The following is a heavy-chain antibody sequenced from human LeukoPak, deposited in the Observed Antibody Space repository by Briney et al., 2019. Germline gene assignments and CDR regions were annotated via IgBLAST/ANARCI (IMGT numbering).Heavy chain of an antibody. Sequence: SETLSLTCTVSGGSISSYYWSWIRLPPGKGLEWIGYLSKSGNTNCSPSLKSRVTIFGDTSKNQFFLKLSSVTAADTAMYYCARARYVNSFCAFDIWGQGTLVTVSS. CDR1: GGSISSYY. CDR2: LSKSGNT. CDR3: ARARYVNSFCAFDI. J-gene: IGHJ3*02. V-gene: IGHV4-59*01. D-gene: IGHD3-9*01.